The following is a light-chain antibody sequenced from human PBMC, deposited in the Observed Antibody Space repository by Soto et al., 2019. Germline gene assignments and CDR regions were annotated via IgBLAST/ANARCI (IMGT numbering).Light chain of an antibody. J-gene: IGKJ1*01. CDR2: DAS. V-gene: IGKV1-5*01. CDR1: EGIGEW. Sequence: DIQMTQSPSTLSASVGDRVTITCRASEGIGEWLAWYQQKAGKAPNLLIYDASYLQSGVPSRFSGGGSGTEFTLTITSLQPEDFATYYCQQYSDYYPTFGQGTKVEIK. CDR3: QQYSDYYPT.